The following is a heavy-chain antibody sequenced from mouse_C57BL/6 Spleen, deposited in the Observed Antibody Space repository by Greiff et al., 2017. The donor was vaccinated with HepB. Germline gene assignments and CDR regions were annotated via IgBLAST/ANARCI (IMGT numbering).Heavy chain of an antibody. Sequence: ESGPGILQPSQTLSLPCSFSGFSLSTFGMGVGWIRQPSGKGLEWLAHIWWDDDKYYNPALKSRLTISKDTSKNQVFLKITNVDTADTATYYCARMKTAQALFAYWGQGTLVAVSA. CDR1: GFSLSTFGMG. D-gene: IGHD3-2*02. CDR2: IWWDDDK. J-gene: IGHJ3*01. V-gene: IGHV8-8*01. CDR3: ARMKTAQALFAY.